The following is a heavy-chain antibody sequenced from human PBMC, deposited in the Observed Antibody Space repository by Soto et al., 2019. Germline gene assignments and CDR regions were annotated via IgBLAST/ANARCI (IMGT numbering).Heavy chain of an antibody. CDR3: ARFYYDFWSGYSTHNWFDP. V-gene: IGHV4-59*11. CDR2: IYYSGST. D-gene: IGHD3-3*01. CDR1: GGSISSHY. J-gene: IGHJ5*02. Sequence: PSETLSLTCTVSGGSISSHYWSWVRQPPGKGLEWIGYIYYSGSTNYNPSLKSRVTISVDTSKNQFSLKLSSVTAADTAVYYCARFYYDFWSGYSTHNWFDPWGQGTLVTVSS.